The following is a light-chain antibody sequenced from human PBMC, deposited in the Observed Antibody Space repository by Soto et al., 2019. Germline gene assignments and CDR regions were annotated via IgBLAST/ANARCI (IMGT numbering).Light chain of an antibody. J-gene: IGKJ1*01. CDR2: GAS. V-gene: IGKV3-11*01. CDR1: QSVSSN. CDR3: QQRGNRPPWT. Sequence: EIVLTQSPGTLSLSPGERATLSCRASQSVSSNLAWYQQKPGQAPRLLIYGASTRATGIPARFSGSGSGTDFTLTISSLEPEDFAVYYCQQRGNRPPWTFGQGTKVDIK.